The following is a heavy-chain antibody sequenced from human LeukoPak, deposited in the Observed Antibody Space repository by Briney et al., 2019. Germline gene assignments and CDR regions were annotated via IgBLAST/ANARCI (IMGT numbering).Heavy chain of an antibody. Sequence: GESLKISCKGSGYSFTNYWIVWARQMPGKGLEWMGMIHPGGSETRYSPSLQGQVTISVDKSIGTAYLQWSSLKASDTAMYYCARHVGGAGPDAWGQGTTVTVSS. CDR1: GYSFTNYW. D-gene: IGHD6-13*01. J-gene: IGHJ6*02. V-gene: IGHV5-51*01. CDR2: IHPGGSET. CDR3: ARHVGGAGPDA.